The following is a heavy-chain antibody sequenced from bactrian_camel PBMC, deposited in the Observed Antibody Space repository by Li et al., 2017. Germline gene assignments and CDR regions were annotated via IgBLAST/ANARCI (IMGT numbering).Heavy chain of an antibody. CDR2: ISMSGSGT. V-gene: IGHV3S1*01. D-gene: IGHD4*01. CDR1: GFAFSTYW. J-gene: IGHJ4*01. Sequence: VQLVESGGGSVKSGESLRLSCAASGFAFSTYWMYWVRLTPARGLEWVSRISMSGSGTQHRDSVKGRFTISRDNAKNTVYLQMNNLKPDDTAVYYCLRARFPNVNSDYDISHRGQGTQVTVS.